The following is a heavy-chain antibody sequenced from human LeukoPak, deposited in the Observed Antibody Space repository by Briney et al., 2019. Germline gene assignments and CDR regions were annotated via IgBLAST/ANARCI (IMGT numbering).Heavy chain of an antibody. J-gene: IGHJ4*02. V-gene: IGHV3-23*01. CDR3: ARDIGLVVPAA. CDR1: GFTFSSYA. CDR2: ISGSGGST. Sequence: GGSLRLSCAASGFTFSSYAMSWVRQAPGKGLEWVSAISGSGGSTYYADSVKGRFTISRDNSKNTLYLQMNSLRSDDTAVYYCARDIGLVVPAAWGQGTLVTVSS. D-gene: IGHD2-2*01.